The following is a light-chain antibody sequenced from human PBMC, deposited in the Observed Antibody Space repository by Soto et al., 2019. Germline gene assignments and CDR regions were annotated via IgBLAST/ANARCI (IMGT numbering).Light chain of an antibody. Sequence: EIVLTQSPGTLSLSPGERATLSCRASQSVSSSYLAWYQQKPGQAPRLLIYGASSRATGIPDRFSGSGSGTDFTLTISRLEPEHFAVDYCQQYGSSAFTFGPGTKVDIK. V-gene: IGKV3-20*01. CDR1: QSVSSSY. CDR3: QQYGSSAFT. J-gene: IGKJ3*01. CDR2: GAS.